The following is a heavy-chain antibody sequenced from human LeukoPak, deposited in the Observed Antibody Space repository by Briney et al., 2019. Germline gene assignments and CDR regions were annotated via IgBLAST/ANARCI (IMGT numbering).Heavy chain of an antibody. CDR2: ISNAAGNGNT. V-gene: IGHV3-23*01. J-gene: IGHJ4*02. CDR3: ARESGWPNYGFDY. D-gene: IGHD3-16*01. CDR1: GFTFSNYA. Sequence: GGSLRLSCAASGFTFSNYAMSWVRQAPGKGPEWVSAISNAAGNGNTYYADSVKGRFTISRDNAKNSLYLQMNSLRDEDTAVYYCARESGWPNYGFDYWGQGTLVTVSS.